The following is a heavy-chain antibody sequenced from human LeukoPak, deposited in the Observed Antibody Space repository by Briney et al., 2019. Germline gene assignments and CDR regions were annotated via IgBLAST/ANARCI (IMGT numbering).Heavy chain of an antibody. V-gene: IGHV3-23*01. CDR3: AKGRSYYYGSGSSYYYYYGMDV. J-gene: IGHJ6*02. CDR1: GLTFSSYA. CDR2: ISGSGGST. Sequence: GGSLRLSCAASGLTFSSYAMSWVRQAPGKGLEWVSAISGSGGSTYYADSVKGRFTISRDNPKNTLYLQMNSLRAEDTAVYYCAKGRSYYYGSGSSYYYYYGMDVWGQGTTVTVSS. D-gene: IGHD3-10*01.